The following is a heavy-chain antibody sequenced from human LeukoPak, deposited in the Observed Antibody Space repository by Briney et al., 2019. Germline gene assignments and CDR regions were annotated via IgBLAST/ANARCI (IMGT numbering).Heavy chain of an antibody. Sequence: GGSLRLSCAASGFTFSDYYMSWIRQAPGKGLEWVSYISSSGSTIYYADSVKGRFTISRDNSKNTLYLQMSSLRADDTAVYFCAKPKEDRYVFDHWGQGTLVTVSS. J-gene: IGHJ4*02. V-gene: IGHV3-11*01. CDR2: ISSSGSTI. CDR3: AKPKEDRYVFDH. CDR1: GFTFSDYY. D-gene: IGHD1-14*01.